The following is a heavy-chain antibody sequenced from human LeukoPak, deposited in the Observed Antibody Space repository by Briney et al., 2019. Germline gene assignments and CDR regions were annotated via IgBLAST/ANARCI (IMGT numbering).Heavy chain of an antibody. V-gene: IGHV4-4*07. J-gene: IGHJ6*02. Sequence: SETLSLPCTVSGGSISSYYWRCIRQPAGEGREWLRRIYTSGRTNHNPSLEGRVTMSVAPSKNQFSLKLSPVTDADAAVYYCARELQLRFLEWLSTNQRPHYGMDVWGQGTTVTVSS. CDR2: IYTSGRT. CDR3: ARELQLRFLEWLSTNQRPHYGMDV. CDR1: GGSISSYY. D-gene: IGHD3-3*01.